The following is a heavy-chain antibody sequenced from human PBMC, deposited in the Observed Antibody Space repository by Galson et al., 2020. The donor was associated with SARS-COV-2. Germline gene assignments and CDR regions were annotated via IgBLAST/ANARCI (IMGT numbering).Heavy chain of an antibody. CDR2: ISWNSGSI. D-gene: IGHD6-19*01. CDR1: GFTFDDYA. V-gene: IGHV3-9*01. CDR3: AKEPRLYSSGGDAFDI. Sequence: SLKISCAASGFTFDDYAMHWVRQAPGKGLEWVSGISWNSGSIGYADSVKGRFTISRDNAKNSLYLQMNSLRAEDTALYYCAKEPRLYSSGGDAFDIWGQGTMVTVSS. J-gene: IGHJ3*02.